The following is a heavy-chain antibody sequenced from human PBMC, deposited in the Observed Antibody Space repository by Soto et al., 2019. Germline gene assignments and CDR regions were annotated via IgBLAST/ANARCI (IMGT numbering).Heavy chain of an antibody. V-gene: IGHV3-23*01. D-gene: IGHD5-18*01. J-gene: IGHJ4*02. CDR3: ARGGGYSYGSPVFDY. Sequence: EVQLLESGGGLVQPGGSLRLSCAASGFTFSSYAMSWVRQAPGKGLEWVSAISGSGGSTYYADSVKGRFTISRGNSKNTLYLQMNSLRAEDTAVYYCARGGGYSYGSPVFDYWGQGPWSPSPQ. CDR1: GFTFSSYA. CDR2: ISGSGGST.